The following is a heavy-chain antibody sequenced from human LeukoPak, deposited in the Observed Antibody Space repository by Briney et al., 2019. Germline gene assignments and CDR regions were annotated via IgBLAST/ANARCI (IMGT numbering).Heavy chain of an antibody. D-gene: IGHD3-3*01. CDR2: ISYDGSNK. J-gene: IGHJ4*02. V-gene: IGHV3-30-3*01. Sequence: GRSLRLSCAASGFTFSSYAMHWVRQAPGKGLEWVAVISYDGSNKYYADSVKGRFTISRDNSKNTLYLQMNSLRAEDTAVYYCARSTVRFLEWLPFDYWGQGTLVTVSS. CDR1: GFTFSSYA. CDR3: ARSTVRFLEWLPFDY.